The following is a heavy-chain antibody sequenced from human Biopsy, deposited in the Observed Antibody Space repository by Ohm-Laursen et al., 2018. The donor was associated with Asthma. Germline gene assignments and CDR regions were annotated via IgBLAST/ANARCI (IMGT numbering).Heavy chain of an antibody. CDR2: ISVYNGNT. Sequence: SVKVSCKTSGYTFNSAGITWVRQAPGQGLEWMGWISVYNGNTKVAQKLQDRVTMITDTSTSTAYMELGSLRSDDTAVYFCAKAVDYSHYYGIDVWGQGTTVTVS. CDR1: GYTFNSAG. J-gene: IGHJ6*02. D-gene: IGHD3-10*01. V-gene: IGHV1-18*01. CDR3: AKAVDYSHYYGIDV.